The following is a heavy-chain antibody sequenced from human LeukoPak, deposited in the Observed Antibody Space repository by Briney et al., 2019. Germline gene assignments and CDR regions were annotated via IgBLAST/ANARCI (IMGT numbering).Heavy chain of an antibody. D-gene: IGHD3-3*01. CDR2: IYSGGST. CDR3: ARDSTLEWLSS. J-gene: IGHJ4*02. CDR1: GFTVSSNY. Sequence: GGSLRLSCAASGFTVSSNYMSWVRQAPGKGLEWVSGIYSGGSTYYADSVKGRFTISRDNSKNTPYLQMNSLRAEDTAVYYCARDSTLEWLSSWGQGTLVTVSS. V-gene: IGHV3-66*02.